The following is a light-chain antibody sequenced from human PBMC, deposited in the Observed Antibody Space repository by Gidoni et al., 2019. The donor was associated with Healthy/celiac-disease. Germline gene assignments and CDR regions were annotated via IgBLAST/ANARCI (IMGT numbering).Light chain of an antibody. Sequence: EIVLTQSPATLSLSPGERATLSCRASQSVSSYLAWYQQKPGQAPRLLIDDASNRATGIPARFSGSGSGTDFTLTISSLEPEDFAVYYCQQRSNWPYTFXQXTKLXIK. J-gene: IGKJ2*01. CDR3: QQRSNWPYT. CDR1: QSVSSY. CDR2: DAS. V-gene: IGKV3-11*01.